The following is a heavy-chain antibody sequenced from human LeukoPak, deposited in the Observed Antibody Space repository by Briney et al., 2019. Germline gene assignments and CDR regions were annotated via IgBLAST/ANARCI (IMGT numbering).Heavy chain of an antibody. V-gene: IGHV1-58*01. D-gene: IGHD6-13*01. J-gene: IGHJ4*02. Sequence: SVKVSCKASGYTFTSSAVQWVRQARGQRLEWIGWIVVGSGNTNYAQKFQERVTITRDMSTSTAYMELSSLRSEDTAVYYCAAVGRQQPDIDYWGQGTLVTVSS. CDR2: IVVGSGNT. CDR1: GYTFTSSA. CDR3: AAVGRQQPDIDY.